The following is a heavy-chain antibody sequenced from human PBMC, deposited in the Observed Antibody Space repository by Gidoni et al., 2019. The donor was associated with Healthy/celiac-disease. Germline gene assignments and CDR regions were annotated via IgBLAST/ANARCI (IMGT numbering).Heavy chain of an antibody. CDR1: GGSLTSGSYY. J-gene: IGHJ4*02. CDR2: IYTSGST. V-gene: IGHV4-61*02. CDR3: ARNPNYDFWSGSPFFDY. D-gene: IGHD3-3*01. Sequence: QVQLQESGPGLVKPSQPLSLTCTVSGGSLTSGSYYWSWIRQPAGKELEWIGRIYTSGSTNYNPSLKSRVTISVDTSKNQFSLKLSSVTAADTAVYYCARNPNYDFWSGSPFFDYWGQGTLVTVSS.